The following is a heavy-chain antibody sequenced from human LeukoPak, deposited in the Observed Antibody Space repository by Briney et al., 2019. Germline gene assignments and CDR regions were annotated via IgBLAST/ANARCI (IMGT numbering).Heavy chain of an antibody. CDR1: GYTFTSYA. D-gene: IGHD2-15*01. Sequence: GASVKVSCKASGYTFTSYAMHWVRQAPGQRLEWMGWINAGNGNTKYSQKFQGRVTITRDTSASTAYTELSSLRSEDTAVYYCAREMELRYCSGGSCYLAEYFQHWGQGTLVTVSS. V-gene: IGHV1-3*01. J-gene: IGHJ1*01. CDR2: INAGNGNT. CDR3: AREMELRYCSGGSCYLAEYFQH.